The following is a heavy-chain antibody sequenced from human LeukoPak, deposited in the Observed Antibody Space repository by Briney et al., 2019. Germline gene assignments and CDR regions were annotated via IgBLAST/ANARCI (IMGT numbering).Heavy chain of an antibody. V-gene: IGHV4-59*01. J-gene: IGHJ2*01. CDR2: IYYSGST. CDR3: ARRYYDILTGDYWYFDL. Sequence: SETLSLTCTVSGGSISSYYWSWIRQPPGKGLEWIGYIYYSGSTNYNPSLKSRVTISVDTSKNQFSLKLSSVTAADTAVYYCARRYYDILTGDYWYFDLWGRGTPVTVSS. D-gene: IGHD3-9*01. CDR1: GGSISSYY.